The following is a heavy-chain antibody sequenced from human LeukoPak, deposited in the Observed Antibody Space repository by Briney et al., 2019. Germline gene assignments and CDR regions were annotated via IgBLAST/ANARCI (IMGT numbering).Heavy chain of an antibody. CDR3: ARAGDSITVTTTIDY. J-gene: IGHJ4*02. Sequence: ASVKVSCKASGYTFTSYGISWVRQAPGQGLEWMGWISAYNGNTNYAQKLQGRVTMTTDTSTSTAYMELRSLRSDDTAVYYCARAGDSITVTTTIDYWGQGTLVTLSS. V-gene: IGHV1-18*01. CDR2: ISAYNGNT. D-gene: IGHD4-17*01. CDR1: GYTFTSYG.